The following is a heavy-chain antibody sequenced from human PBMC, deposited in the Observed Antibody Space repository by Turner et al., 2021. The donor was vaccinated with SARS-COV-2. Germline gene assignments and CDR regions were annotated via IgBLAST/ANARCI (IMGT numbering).Heavy chain of an antibody. CDR1: AFTVDDYD. J-gene: IGHJ6*02. CDR2: ISWNSGSI. Sequence: EVQLVASGGGLVQPGRSLRLSCAASAFTVDDYDMHWVRQSPGKGLEWVSGISWNSGSIGYADSVKGRFTISRENAKNSLYLQMNSLRAEDTAVYYCAKDRGQLWPPRAGMDVWGQGTTVTVSS. D-gene: IGHD5-18*01. CDR3: AKDRGQLWPPRAGMDV. V-gene: IGHV3-9*01.